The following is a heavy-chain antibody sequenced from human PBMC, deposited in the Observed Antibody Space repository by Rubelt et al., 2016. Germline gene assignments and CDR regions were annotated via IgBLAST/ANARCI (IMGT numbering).Heavy chain of an antibody. Sequence: QLQLQESGPGLVKPSETLSLTCTVSCGSISSSSYYWGWIRQPPGTGLEWIGSIYYSGSTYYNPSLKSRVTISLDTSKNQFSLKRSSVTAADTAVYYCATHYYGMDVWGQGTTVTVSS. CDR2: IYYSGST. CDR1: CGSISSSSYY. V-gene: IGHV4-39*01. J-gene: IGHJ6*02. CDR3: ATHYYGMDV.